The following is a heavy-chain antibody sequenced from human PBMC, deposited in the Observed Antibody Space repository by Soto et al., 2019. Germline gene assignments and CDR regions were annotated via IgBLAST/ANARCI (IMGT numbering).Heavy chain of an antibody. CDR2: IWNDEDNV. CDR3: ARDAYDSGTSGSCRY. CDR1: GFSFSDFG. J-gene: IGHJ4*02. V-gene: IGHV3-33*01. Sequence: PGGSLRLSCAASGFSFSDFGMHWVRQAPGKGLEWVALIWNDEDNVYYADSVKGRFTISRDNSKNTLFLQMNSLRAEDTAAYYCARDAYDSGTSGSCRYWGQGTLVTVSS. D-gene: IGHD3-10*01.